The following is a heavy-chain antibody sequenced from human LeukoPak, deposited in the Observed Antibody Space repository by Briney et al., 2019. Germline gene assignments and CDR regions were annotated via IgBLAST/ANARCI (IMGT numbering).Heavy chain of an antibody. V-gene: IGHV3-30-3*01. CDR3: ARLVGATNY. CDR1: GFTFSSYA. D-gene: IGHD1-26*01. Sequence: GGSLRLSCAASGFTFSSYAMHWVRQAPGKGLEWVAVISYDGSNKYYADSVKGRFTISRDNSKNTLYLQMNSLRAEDTAVYYCARLVGATNYWGQETLVTVSS. CDR2: ISYDGSNK. J-gene: IGHJ4*02.